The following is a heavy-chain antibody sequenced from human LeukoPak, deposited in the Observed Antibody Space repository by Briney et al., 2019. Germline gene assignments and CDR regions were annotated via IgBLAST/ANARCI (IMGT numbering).Heavy chain of an antibody. D-gene: IGHD3-10*02. CDR2: INHSGST. V-gene: IGHV4-34*01. J-gene: IGHJ5*02. Sequence: SETLSLTCAVYGGSFSGYYWSWIRQPPGKGLEWIGEINHSGSTNYNPSLKSRVTISVDTSKNQFSLKLSSVTAADTAVYYCARHPRRSVRGVTISWFDPWGQGTLVTVSS. CDR1: GGSFSGYY. CDR3: ARHPRRSVRGVTISWFDP.